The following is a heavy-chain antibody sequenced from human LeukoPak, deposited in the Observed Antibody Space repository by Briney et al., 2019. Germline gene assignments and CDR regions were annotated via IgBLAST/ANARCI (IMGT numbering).Heavy chain of an antibody. CDR3: ARGTSRVYFDY. J-gene: IGHJ4*02. CDR1: GGSISSCTYS. V-gene: IGHV4-39*07. Sequence: SETLSLTCSVSGGSISSCTYSWGWIRQPPGKGLEWIGSFSCSGSTYYNPSLKSRVTISVDTSKSQFSLYMDSVTAADTAVYYCARGTSRVYFDYWGQGTLVTVSS. D-gene: IGHD2-2*01. CDR2: FSCSGST.